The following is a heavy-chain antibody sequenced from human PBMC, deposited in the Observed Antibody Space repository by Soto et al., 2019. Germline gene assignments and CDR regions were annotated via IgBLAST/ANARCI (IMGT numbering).Heavy chain of an antibody. CDR1: GYTFTSYG. Sequence: SVKVSCKASGYTFTSYGISWVRQAPGQGLEWMGWISAYNGNTNYAQKLQGRVTMTTDTSTSTAYMELRSLRSDDTAVYYCARGLGYCSSTSCYRGPPYYYYGMDVWGQGTTVTVSS. CDR3: ARGLGYCSSTSCYRGPPYYYYGMDV. J-gene: IGHJ6*02. V-gene: IGHV1-18*01. D-gene: IGHD2-2*02. CDR2: ISAYNGNT.